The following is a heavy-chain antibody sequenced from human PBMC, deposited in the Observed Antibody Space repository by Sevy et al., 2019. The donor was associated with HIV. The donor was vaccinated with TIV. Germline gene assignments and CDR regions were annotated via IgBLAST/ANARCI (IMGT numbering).Heavy chain of an antibody. D-gene: IGHD6-19*01. CDR2: IRSKAYGGTI. V-gene: IGHV3-49*03. CDR3: TNTRVAVAGALPYYYYGMDV. Sequence: GGSLRLSCTASGFTFGDYAMSWFRQAPGKGLEWVGFIRSKAYGGTIEYAASVKGRFTISRDDSKSIAYLQMNSLKTEDTAVYYCTNTRVAVAGALPYYYYGMDVWGEGTTVTV. J-gene: IGHJ6*02. CDR1: GFTFGDYA.